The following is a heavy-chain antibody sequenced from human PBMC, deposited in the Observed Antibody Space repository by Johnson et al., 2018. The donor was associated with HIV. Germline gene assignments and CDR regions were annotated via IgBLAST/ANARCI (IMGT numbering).Heavy chain of an antibody. D-gene: IGHD6-13*01. Sequence: VHLVESGGGLVQPGGSLRLSCAASGFTVSSNYISWVRQAPGKGLEWVSVIYSGGSTYYADSVKGRFTISRDNSKNTLYLQMNSLRAEDTAVYYCAKGQTGYSSSWDSGGAFDIWGQGTMVTVSS. CDR2: IYSGGST. V-gene: IGHV3-66*02. CDR3: AKGQTGYSSSWDSGGAFDI. CDR1: GFTVSSNY. J-gene: IGHJ3*02.